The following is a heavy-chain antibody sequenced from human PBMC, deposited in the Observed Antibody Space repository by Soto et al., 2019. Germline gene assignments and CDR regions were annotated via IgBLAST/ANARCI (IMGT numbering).Heavy chain of an antibody. CDR1: GFAFSGHA. Sequence: PGGSLRLSCSASGFAFSGHAMHWVRQVPGKGLEYISAINRNGYSTLYADSVKGRFTTSGDNSNNTVYLQMSSLRAEDTAVYKCVTCLPSTRDGCSGWYDTWGQGTMVTVSS. D-gene: IGHD2-8*02. CDR3: VTCLPSTRDGCSGWYDT. J-gene: IGHJ5*02. CDR2: INRNGYST. V-gene: IGHV3-64D*06.